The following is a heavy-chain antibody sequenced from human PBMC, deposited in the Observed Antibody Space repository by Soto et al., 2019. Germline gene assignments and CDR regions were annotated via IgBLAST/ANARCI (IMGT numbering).Heavy chain of an antibody. D-gene: IGHD1-26*01. CDR1: GFTFSSYG. Sequence: QVQLVESGGGVVQPGRSLRLSCAASGFTFSSYGMHWVRQAPGKGPEWVAVIWYDGSNKYYADSVKGRFTISRDNSKNTLYLQMNSLRAEDTAVYYCARDQWGFDYWGQGTLVTVSS. V-gene: IGHV3-33*01. J-gene: IGHJ4*02. CDR3: ARDQWGFDY. CDR2: IWYDGSNK.